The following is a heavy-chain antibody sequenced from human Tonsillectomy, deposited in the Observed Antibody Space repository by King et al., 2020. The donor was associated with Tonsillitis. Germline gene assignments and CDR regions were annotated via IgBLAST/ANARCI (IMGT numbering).Heavy chain of an antibody. CDR1: GGSISSYY. J-gene: IGHJ4*02. Sequence: VQLQESGPGLVKPSETLSLTCTVSGGSISSYYWSWIRQPPGKGLEWVGYIYYSGSPNYNPPLKSRVTISVDPSKNQFSLKLSSVTAADTAVYYCARVNGDPYEGHFDYWGQGTLVTVSS. V-gene: IGHV4-59*01. CDR3: ARVNGDPYEGHFDY. D-gene: IGHD4-17*01. CDR2: IYYSGSP.